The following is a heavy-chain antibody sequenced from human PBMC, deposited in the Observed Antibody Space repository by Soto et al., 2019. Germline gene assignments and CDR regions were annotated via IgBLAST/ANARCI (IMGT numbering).Heavy chain of an antibody. J-gene: IGHJ5*02. D-gene: IGHD3-3*01. Sequence: SETLSLTCTVSGGSISSGGYYWSWIRQHPGKGLEWIGYIYYSGSTYYNPSLKSRVTISVDTSKNQFSLKLSSVTAADTAVYYCARVKVFGVASHNWFDPWGQGTLVTVSS. CDR1: GGSISSGGYY. CDR2: IYYSGST. CDR3: ARVKVFGVASHNWFDP. V-gene: IGHV4-31*03.